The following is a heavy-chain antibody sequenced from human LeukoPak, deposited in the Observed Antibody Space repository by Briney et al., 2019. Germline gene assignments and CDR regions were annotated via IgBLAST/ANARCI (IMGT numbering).Heavy chain of an antibody. V-gene: IGHV4-59*01. J-gene: IGHJ4*02. Sequence: SETLSLTCTVSGGSISSYYWSWIRQPPGKGLEWIGYIYYSGSTNYNPSLKSRATISVDTSKNQFSLKVSSVTAADTAVYYCARAEYSSGSLGFDYWGQGTLVTVSS. CDR1: GGSISSYY. D-gene: IGHD6-19*01. CDR3: ARAEYSSGSLGFDY. CDR2: IYYSGST.